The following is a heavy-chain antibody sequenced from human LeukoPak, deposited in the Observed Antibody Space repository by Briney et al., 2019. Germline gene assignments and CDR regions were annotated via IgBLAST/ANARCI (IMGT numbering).Heavy chain of an antibody. V-gene: IGHV1-2*02. CDR1: GYTFTGHY. CDR3: AREGWDRTDTAELDH. J-gene: IGHJ4*02. Sequence: ASVKVSCKASGYTFTGHYMHWARQAPGQGLEWMGWINSKSGDRNSAQKFQGRVTMTRDTSISTVYMELSRLRPDDTAVYYCAREGWDRTDTAELDHWGQGTLVTVSS. CDR2: INSKSGDR. D-gene: IGHD1-14*01.